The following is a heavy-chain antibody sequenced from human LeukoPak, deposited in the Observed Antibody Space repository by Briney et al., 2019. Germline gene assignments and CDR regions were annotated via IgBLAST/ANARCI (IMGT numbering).Heavy chain of an antibody. CDR3: ASADFDCSGGSCYSFL. Sequence: GASVKVSCKASGGTFSSYAISWVRQATGQGVEWMGRIIPILGIANYAQKFQGRDTITADKSTSTAYMELSSLRSEDTAVYYCASADFDCSGGSCYSFLWGQGTLVTVSS. CDR1: GGTFSSYA. CDR2: IIPILGIA. J-gene: IGHJ4*02. D-gene: IGHD2-15*01. V-gene: IGHV1-69*04.